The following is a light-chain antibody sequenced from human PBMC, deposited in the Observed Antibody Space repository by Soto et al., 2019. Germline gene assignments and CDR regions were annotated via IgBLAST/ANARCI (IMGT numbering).Light chain of an antibody. J-gene: IGKJ1*01. Sequence: IVLTQSPGTLSLSPGERATLSCRASQSVDTNYLAWYQQKPGQSPRLLIYGASTRATGIPARFSGSGSGTEFTLTISSLQSEDFGLYYCHQYNNFWTFGQGTKVDIK. CDR2: GAS. CDR3: HQYNNFWT. V-gene: IGKV3-15*01. CDR1: QSVDTN.